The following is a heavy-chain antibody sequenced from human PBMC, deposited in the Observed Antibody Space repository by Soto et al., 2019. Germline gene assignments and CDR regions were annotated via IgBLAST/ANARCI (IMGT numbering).Heavy chain of an antibody. J-gene: IGHJ5*02. D-gene: IGHD2-2*01. Sequence: ASLKVSCKAIGYSFTSHYMHWVRQAPGQGLEWMGVINPSGGSTSYAQNFQGRVTMTRDTSTSTVYMELSSLRSEDTAVSYCVRESTPTRWFDPWGQGTLVTVSS. CDR2: INPSGGST. V-gene: IGHV1-46*03. CDR3: VRESTPTRWFDP. CDR1: GYSFTSHY.